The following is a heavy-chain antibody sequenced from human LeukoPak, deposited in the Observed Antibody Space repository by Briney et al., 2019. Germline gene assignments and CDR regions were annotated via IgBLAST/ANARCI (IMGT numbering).Heavy chain of an antibody. J-gene: IGHJ6*03. D-gene: IGHD2-2*01. V-gene: IGHV3-21*01. Sequence: SGGSLRLSCAASGFTFSSYSMNWVRQAPGRGLEWVSSISSSSSYIYYADSVKGRFTISRDNAKNSLYLQMNSLRAEDTAVYYCARASRDFGHYYYMDVWGKGTTVTVSS. CDR3: ARASRDFGHYYYMDV. CDR1: GFTFSSYS. CDR2: ISSSSSYI.